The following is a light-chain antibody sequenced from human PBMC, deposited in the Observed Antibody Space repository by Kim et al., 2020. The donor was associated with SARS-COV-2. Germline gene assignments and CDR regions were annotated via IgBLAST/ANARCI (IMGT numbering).Light chain of an antibody. CDR3: LQDYNYPRT. V-gene: IGKV1-6*01. Sequence: SASVGGRVTLTCQASQGSRNDLGWDQQKPGKAPKLLIYAAPSLQSGVPSRFSGSGSGTDFTLTIRSLQPEDFATYYCLQDYNYPRTFGQGTKLEI. CDR2: AAP. J-gene: IGKJ2*01. CDR1: QGSRND.